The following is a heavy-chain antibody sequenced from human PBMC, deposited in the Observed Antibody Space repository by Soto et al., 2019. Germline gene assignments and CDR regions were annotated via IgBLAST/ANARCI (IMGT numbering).Heavy chain of an antibody. V-gene: IGHV4-34*01. CDR1: GGSFSGYY. CDR3: AREVGYYSATRRNLYFDY. J-gene: IGHJ4*02. CDR2: INHTGGS. Sequence: SETLSLTCAVSGGSFSGYYWGWVRQPPGKGLEWIGDINHTGGSNYNPSLKSRVMISVDTAKTQFSLNVTSVTAADTAVYYCAREVGYYSATRRNLYFDYWGPGNLVTVSS. D-gene: IGHD2-2*01.